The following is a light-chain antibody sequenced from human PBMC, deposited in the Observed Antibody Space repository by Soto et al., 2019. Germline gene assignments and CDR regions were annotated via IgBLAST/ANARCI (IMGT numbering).Light chain of an antibody. Sequence: EIVMTQSPVTLSVSPGERVTLSCRASQSVSSNLAWYQQNTGQAPRLLIYGASTRDTGIPERVSGSGSGTEVTLTISSLQPEDFAVYYCQQYNNWLRTFGQGTKVDIK. CDR3: QQYNNWLRT. CDR1: QSVSSN. J-gene: IGKJ1*01. CDR2: GAS. V-gene: IGKV3-15*01.